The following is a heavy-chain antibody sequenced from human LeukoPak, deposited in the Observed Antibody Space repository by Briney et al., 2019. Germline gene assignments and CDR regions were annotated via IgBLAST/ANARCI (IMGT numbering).Heavy chain of an antibody. CDR3: AREYGIAAQYYYMDV. D-gene: IGHD6-6*01. CDR2: ISYDGSNK. V-gene: IGHV3-30-3*01. Sequence: GGSLRLSCAASGFTFSSYAMHWVRQAPGKGLEWVAVISYDGSNKYYADSVKGRFTISRDNSKNTLYLQMNSLRAEDTAVYYCAREYGIAAQYYYMDVWGKGTTVTVSS. J-gene: IGHJ6*03. CDR1: GFTFSSYA.